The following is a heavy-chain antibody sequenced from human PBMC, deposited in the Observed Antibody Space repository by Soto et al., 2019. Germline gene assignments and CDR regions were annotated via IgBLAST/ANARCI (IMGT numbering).Heavy chain of an antibody. CDR3: AREVSGWYQYFDY. J-gene: IGHJ4*02. CDR2: ISYDGINK. CDR1: GFTFSSNP. D-gene: IGHD6-19*01. Sequence: QVQLVESGGGVVQPGGSLRLSCAASGFTFSSNPMHWVRQTPGGGLEWVALISYDGINKHHADSGKGRFTISRDKSRSTLYLQMDSLRTEDTAVYYCAREVSGWYQYFDYWGQGTLVTVSS. V-gene: IGHV3-30-3*01.